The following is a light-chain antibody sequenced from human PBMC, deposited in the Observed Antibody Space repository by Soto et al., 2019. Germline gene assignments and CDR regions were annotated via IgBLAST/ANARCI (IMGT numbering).Light chain of an antibody. Sequence: DIQMTQSPSSVSASVGDRVTITCRASQSVRSWLAWYQQKPGTAPKLLIFDASRLESGVPSRFSGSGSETEFTLTISRLQPDDFATYFCHSRAFGQGTRLEIK. CDR3: HSRA. CDR1: QSVRSW. V-gene: IGKV1-5*01. J-gene: IGKJ5*01. CDR2: DAS.